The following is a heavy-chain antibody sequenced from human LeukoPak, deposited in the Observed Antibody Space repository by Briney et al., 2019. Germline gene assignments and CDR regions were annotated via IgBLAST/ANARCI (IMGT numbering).Heavy chain of an antibody. V-gene: IGHV3-7*03. J-gene: IGHJ6*02. CDR1: GFTSSSYW. CDR2: INQDGSEI. CDR3: ARAMDV. Sequence: QAGGSLRLSCAASGFTSSSYWMNWVRQAPGKGLEWVANINQDGSEIYYVGSVKGRFTISRDNAKNSLHLQMNSLRVEDTAVYYCARAMDVWGQGTTVTVSS.